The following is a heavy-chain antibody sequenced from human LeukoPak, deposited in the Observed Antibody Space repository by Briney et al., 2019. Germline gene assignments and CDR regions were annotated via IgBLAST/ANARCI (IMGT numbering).Heavy chain of an antibody. CDR2: ISSSGSTI. D-gene: IGHD4-17*01. V-gene: IGHV3-48*03. CDR1: GCTFSSYE. J-gene: IGHJ6*02. CDR3: ATKDGPTVTTFYYDYGMDV. Sequence: GGSLRLSCAASGCTFSSYEMNWVRQAPGKGLEWVSYISSSGSTIYYADSVKGRFTISRDNAKNSLYLQMNSLRAEDTAVYYCATKDGPTVTTFYYDYGMDVWGQGTTVTVSS.